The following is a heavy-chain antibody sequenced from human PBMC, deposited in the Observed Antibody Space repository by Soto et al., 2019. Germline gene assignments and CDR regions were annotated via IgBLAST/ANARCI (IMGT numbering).Heavy chain of an antibody. V-gene: IGHV3-21*01. J-gene: IGHJ4*02. CDR2: ISSSGSNM. CDR1: GLTFSTYY. CDR3: TGSDEGVDC. Sequence: EVQLVESGGGLVKPGGSLRLSCAGSGLTFSTYYMNWIRQAPGKGLEWVSSISSSGSNMYYTDSVKGRFTISRDNAENALYQKMNRRGDETAADYCCTGSDEGVDCWGQGTLVTVSS. D-gene: IGHD3-10*01.